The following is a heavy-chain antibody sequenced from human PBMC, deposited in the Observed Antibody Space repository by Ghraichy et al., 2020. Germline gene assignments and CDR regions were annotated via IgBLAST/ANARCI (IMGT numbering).Heavy chain of an antibody. CDR1: GGSISSGSYY. CDR2: IYTSGST. D-gene: IGHD4-17*01. Sequence: SETPSLTCTVSGGSISSGSYYWSWIRQPAGKGLEWIVRIYTSGSTNYNPSLKSRVTISVDTSKNQFSLKLSSVTAADTAVYYCARDYGAWGTPTFPDYWGQGTLVTVSS. J-gene: IGHJ4*02. CDR3: ARDYGAWGTPTFPDY. V-gene: IGHV4-61*02.